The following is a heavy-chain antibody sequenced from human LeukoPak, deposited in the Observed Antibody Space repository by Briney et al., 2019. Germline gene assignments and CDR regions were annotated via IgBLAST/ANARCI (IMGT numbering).Heavy chain of an antibody. D-gene: IGHD6-13*01. CDR2: ISGSGGST. CDR3: AKDQGSSSWYYYGMDV. CDR1: GFTFSSYA. J-gene: IGHJ6*02. Sequence: GGSLRLSCAASGFTFSSYAMSWVRQAPGKGLEWVSAISGSGGSTYYADSVKGRFTISRDNSKNTLYLQMNSLRAEDTAVYYCAKDQGSSSWYYYGMDVWGQGTTVTVSS. V-gene: IGHV3-23*01.